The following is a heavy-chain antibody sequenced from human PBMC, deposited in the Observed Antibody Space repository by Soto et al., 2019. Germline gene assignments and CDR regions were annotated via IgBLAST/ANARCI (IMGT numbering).Heavy chain of an antibody. V-gene: IGHV3-21*01. J-gene: IGHJ3*02. Sequence: PVGSLRLSCAASGFTFSSYSMNWVRQAPGKGLEWVSSISSSSSYIYYADSVKGRFTISRDNAKNSLYLQMNSLRAEDTAVYYCAMGGIVVVPDAFDIWGQGTMVTVSS. D-gene: IGHD2-2*01. CDR2: ISSSSSYI. CDR1: GFTFSSYS. CDR3: AMGGIVVVPDAFDI.